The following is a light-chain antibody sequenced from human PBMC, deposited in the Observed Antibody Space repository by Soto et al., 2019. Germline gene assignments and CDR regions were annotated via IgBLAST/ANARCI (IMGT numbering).Light chain of an antibody. CDR1: QSISSY. CDR3: QQSYSTGALT. V-gene: IGKV1-39*01. J-gene: IGKJ4*01. Sequence: DIQMTQSPSSLSASVGDRVTITCRASQSISSYLNWYQQKPGKAPKLLIYAASSLQSGVPSRFSGSGSGTDFTLTISSLQPEDFATYYCQQSYSTGALTFGGGTKLEIK. CDR2: AAS.